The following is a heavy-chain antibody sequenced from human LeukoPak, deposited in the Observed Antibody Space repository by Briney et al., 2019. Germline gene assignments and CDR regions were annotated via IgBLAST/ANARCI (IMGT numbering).Heavy chain of an antibody. D-gene: IGHD5-18*01. V-gene: IGHV4-59*01. Sequence: PSETLSLTCTVSGGSISSYYWSWIRQPPGKGLEWIGYIYSNGITNYNPSLKSRVTISIDTSKNQFSLNLSSVTAADTAVYYCAREGGSYSFGLDYWGQGTLVTVSS. CDR2: IYSNGIT. J-gene: IGHJ4*02. CDR3: AREGGSYSFGLDY. CDR1: GGSISSYY.